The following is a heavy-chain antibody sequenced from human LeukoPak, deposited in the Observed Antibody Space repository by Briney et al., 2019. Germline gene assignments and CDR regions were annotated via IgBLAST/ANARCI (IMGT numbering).Heavy chain of an antibody. J-gene: IGHJ5*02. V-gene: IGHV3-23*01. Sequence: PGGTLRLSCAASGFTFSSYGMSWVRQAPGKGLEWVSAISGSGGSTYYADSVKGRFTISRDNSKNTLYLQMNSLRAEDTAVYYCAKEGSITVIVVVHNWFDPWGQGTLVTVSS. CDR1: GFTFSSYG. CDR2: ISGSGGST. D-gene: IGHD3-22*01. CDR3: AKEGSITVIVVVHNWFDP.